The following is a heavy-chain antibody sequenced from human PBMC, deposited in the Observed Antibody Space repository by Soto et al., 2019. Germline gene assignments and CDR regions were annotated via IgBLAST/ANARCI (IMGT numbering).Heavy chain of an antibody. V-gene: IGHV4-61*08. J-gene: IGHJ6*02. D-gene: IGHD6-13*01. CDR2: IYYSGST. Sequence: SETLSLTCTVSGGSISSGDYYWSWIRQPPGKGLERIGYIYYSGSTNYNPSLKSRVTISVDTSKNQFSLKLSSVTAADTAVYYCARVSSWETYYYYGMDVWGQGTTVTVSS. CDR3: ARVSSWETYYYYGMDV. CDR1: GGSISSGDYY.